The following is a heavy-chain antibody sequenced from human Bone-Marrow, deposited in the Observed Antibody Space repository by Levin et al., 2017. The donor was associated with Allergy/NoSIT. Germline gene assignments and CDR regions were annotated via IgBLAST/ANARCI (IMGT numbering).Heavy chain of an antibody. V-gene: IGHV3-9*01. CDR1: GFTFDDYA. Sequence: SLKISCAASGFTFDDYAMHWVRQAPGKGLEWVSGISWNSGSIGYADSVKGRFTISRDNAKNSLYLQMNSLRAEDTALYYCAKGGRSGQDAFDIWGQGTMVTVSS. J-gene: IGHJ3*02. CDR3: AKGGRSGQDAFDI. CDR2: ISWNSGSI.